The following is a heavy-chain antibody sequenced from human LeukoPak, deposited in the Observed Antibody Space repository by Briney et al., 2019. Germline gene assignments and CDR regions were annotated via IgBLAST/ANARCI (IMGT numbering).Heavy chain of an antibody. CDR2: INPNGGGT. CDR3: ARVGCSATCPLDY. D-gene: IGHD2-2*01. CDR1: GYTFTGYY. V-gene: IGHV1-2*02. J-gene: IGHJ4*02. Sequence: ASVKVSCKASGYTFTGYYIHWVRQAPGQGLEWMGWINPNGGGTNFAQKFQGRVTMTRGTSISTAYMELSSLRSDDTAVYYCARVGCSATCPLDYWGQGTLVTVSP.